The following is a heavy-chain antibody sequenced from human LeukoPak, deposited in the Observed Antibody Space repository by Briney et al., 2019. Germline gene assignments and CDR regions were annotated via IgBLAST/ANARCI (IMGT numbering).Heavy chain of an antibody. CDR3: VRLRRNSDTSGFYYYYDF. J-gene: IGHJ4*02. Sequence: GGSLRLSCLASGYTFSSYSINWVREAPGRGLEWVSSICVRREYIYYTDSVRGRFRISRDDARDSLYLQTNSLRAEDTAVYYCVRLRRNSDTSGFYYYYDFWGQGTLVTVSS. D-gene: IGHD3-22*01. CDR2: ICVRREYI. CDR1: GYTFSSYS. V-gene: IGHV3-21*01.